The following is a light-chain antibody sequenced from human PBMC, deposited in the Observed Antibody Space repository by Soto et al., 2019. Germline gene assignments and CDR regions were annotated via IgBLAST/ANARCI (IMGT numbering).Light chain of an antibody. V-gene: IGKV1-5*03. J-gene: IGKJ5*01. Sequence: DIQITHSASTLSASVGDRVTIACRASQSINAWLAWYQQKPGKAPNLLIYQASTLQIGVPSRFSGSGSGTEFTLTINSLQPDDFATYFCQHYDSYSSIAFGQGTRLEIK. CDR1: QSINAW. CDR2: QAS. CDR3: QHYDSYSSIA.